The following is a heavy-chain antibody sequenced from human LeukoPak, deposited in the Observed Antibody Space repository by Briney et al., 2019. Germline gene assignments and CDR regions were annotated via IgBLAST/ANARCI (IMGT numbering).Heavy chain of an antibody. J-gene: IGHJ5*02. Sequence: GGSLRLSCAASGFTFSSYSMNWVRQAPGKGLEWVSSISSSSSYIYYADSVKGRFTISRDNAKNSLYLQMNSLRAEDTAVYYCARGVVAATRGWFDPWGQGTLVTVSS. CDR3: ARGVVAATRGWFDP. CDR1: GFTFSSYS. D-gene: IGHD2-15*01. V-gene: IGHV3-21*06. CDR2: ISSSSSYI.